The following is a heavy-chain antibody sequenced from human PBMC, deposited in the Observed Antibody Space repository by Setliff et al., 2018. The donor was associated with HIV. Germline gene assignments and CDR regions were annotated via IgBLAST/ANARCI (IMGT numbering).Heavy chain of an antibody. J-gene: IGHJ4*02. CDR1: GGSLSSGFYY. CDR3: ARHGYSSDLRISYCDS. V-gene: IGHV4-61*09. D-gene: IGHD5-18*01. CDR2: IFTTGST. Sequence: SETLSLTCTVSGGSLSSGFYYWSWIRQPAGKGLEWIGHIFTTGSTNYNPSLKSRVTISLDTSKNQFSLKLRSVTAADTAVYYCARHGYSSDLRISYCDSWGQGSLVTVSS.